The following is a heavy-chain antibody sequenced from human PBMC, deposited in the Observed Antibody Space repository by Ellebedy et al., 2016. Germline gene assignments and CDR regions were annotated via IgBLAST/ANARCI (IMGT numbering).Heavy chain of an antibody. J-gene: IGHJ6*02. D-gene: IGHD1-26*01. CDR1: GYTFTSYA. V-gene: IGHV1-3*01. CDR2: INAGNGNT. CDR3: ASAAIAPWAPTYYYYGMDV. Sequence: ASVKVSCKASGYTFTSYAMHWVRQAPGQRLEWMGWINAGNGNTKYSQKFQGRVTITRDTSASTAYMELSSLRSEDTAVYYCASAAIAPWAPTYYYYGMDVWGQGTTVTVSS.